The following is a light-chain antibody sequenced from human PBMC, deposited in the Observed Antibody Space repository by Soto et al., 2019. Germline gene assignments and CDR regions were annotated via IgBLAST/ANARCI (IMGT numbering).Light chain of an antibody. CDR2: AAS. J-gene: IGKJ3*01. V-gene: IGKV1-39*01. CDR3: QHNYSTPR. CDR1: QYINTY. Sequence: IQMTQSPSSLSASVGDRVTVTCRASQYINTYLNWYQQRPGKAPKLLIYAASSLQNGVPSRFXXXGXXTXFTLTISSLQPEDFATYYCQHNYSTPRFGPGTKVDV.